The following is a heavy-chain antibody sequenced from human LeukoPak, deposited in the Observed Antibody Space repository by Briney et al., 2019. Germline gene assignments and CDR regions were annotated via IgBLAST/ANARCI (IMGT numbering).Heavy chain of an antibody. CDR2: IYSGGST. Sequence: PGGSLRLSCAASGFTVSSNYMSWVRQAPGKGLEWVSVIYSGGSTYYADSVKGRFTISRDNSKNTLYLQMNSLRAEDTAVYYCAREGDYYDSSGHLEDWGQGTLVTVSS. D-gene: IGHD3-22*01. V-gene: IGHV3-53*01. CDR3: AREGDYYDSSGHLED. CDR1: GFTVSSNY. J-gene: IGHJ1*01.